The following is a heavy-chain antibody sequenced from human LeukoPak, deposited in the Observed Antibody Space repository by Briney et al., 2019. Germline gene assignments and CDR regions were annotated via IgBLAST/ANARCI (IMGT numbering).Heavy chain of an antibody. CDR2: IYHSGST. D-gene: IGHD6-19*01. CDR3: ARIAVAGTGYYFDY. CDR1: GGSFSGYY. V-gene: IGHV4-34*01. Sequence: SETLSLTCAVYGGSFSGYYWSWIRQPPGKGLEWIGYIYHSGSTYYNPSLKSRVTISVDRSKNQFSLKLSSVTAADTAVYYCARIAVAGTGYYFDYWGQGTLVTVSS. J-gene: IGHJ4*02.